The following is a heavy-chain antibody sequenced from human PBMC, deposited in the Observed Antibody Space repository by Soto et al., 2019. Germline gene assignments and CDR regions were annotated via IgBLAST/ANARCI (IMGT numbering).Heavy chain of an antibody. CDR2: ISSSGKTT. Sequence: PGGSLRLSCAASGFTFSSYAMTWVRQAPGKGLEWISYISSSGKTTYYADSVKGRSTISRDNAKNSLYLQMNSLRAEDTAVYYCARQLGYCSGGTCFEFDYWGHGTLVTVSS. CDR1: GFTFSSYA. CDR3: ARQLGYCSGGTCFEFDY. J-gene: IGHJ4*01. D-gene: IGHD2-15*01. V-gene: IGHV3-48*04.